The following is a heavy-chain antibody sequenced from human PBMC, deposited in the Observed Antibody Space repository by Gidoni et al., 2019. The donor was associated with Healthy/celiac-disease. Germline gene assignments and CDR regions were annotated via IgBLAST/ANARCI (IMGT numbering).Heavy chain of an antibody. D-gene: IGHD3-22*01. CDR3: ARAGTYYYDSSGYLVFDY. V-gene: IGHV4-59*01. CDR2: IYYSGST. J-gene: IGHJ4*02. CDR1: GGSISSYY. Sequence: QVQLQESGPGLVTPSETLSLTCTVSGGSISSYYWSWIRQPPGTGLEWIGYIYYSGSTNYNPSLKSRVTISVDTSKNQFSLKLSSVTAADTAVYYCARAGTYYYDSSGYLVFDYWGQGTLVTVSS.